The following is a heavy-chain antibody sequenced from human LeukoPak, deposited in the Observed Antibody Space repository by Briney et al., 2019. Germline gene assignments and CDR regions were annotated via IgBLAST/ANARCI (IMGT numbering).Heavy chain of an antibody. D-gene: IGHD5-12*01. CDR1: GGSFSDYY. J-gene: IGHJ4*02. CDR3: ARDSRGSPLDY. V-gene: IGHV4-34*01. CDR2: INHSGGT. Sequence: PSETLSLTCAVYGGSFSDYYWSWIRQPPGKGLEWIGEINHSGGTNYYPSLKSRVTISLDTSKNQFSLKLRSVTAADTAVYYCARDSRGSPLDYWGQGTLVTVSS.